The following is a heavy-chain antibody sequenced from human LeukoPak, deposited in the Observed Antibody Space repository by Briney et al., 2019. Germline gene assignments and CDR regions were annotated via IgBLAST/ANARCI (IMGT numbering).Heavy chain of an antibody. D-gene: IGHD3-10*02. J-gene: IGHJ6*04. CDR1: GFSLSNYW. V-gene: IGHV3-7*01. Sequence: PGGSLRLSCAASGFSLSNYWMSWVRQAPGKGLEWVAKIKLDGSEEYYVDSVKGRFTISRDNAKNSLYLQMNSLRAEDTAVYYCAELGITMIGGVWGKGTTVTISS. CDR2: IKLDGSEE. CDR3: AELGITMIGGV.